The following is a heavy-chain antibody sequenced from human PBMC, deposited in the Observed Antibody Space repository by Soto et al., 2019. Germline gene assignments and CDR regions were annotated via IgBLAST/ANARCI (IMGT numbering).Heavy chain of an antibody. J-gene: IGHJ5*02. CDR1: GGTFSSYA. Sequence: QVPLVQSGAEVKKPGSSVTVSCKASGGTFSSYAIHWVRQAPGQGLEWMGGSIPMYGPAKYAQRYQGRDTITADEYTTTVYMEMTSLTSQATAVYYCARVTSMVRGVIDNWFDPWGHGTLVTVSS. CDR2: SIPMYGPA. CDR3: ARVTSMVRGVIDNWFDP. D-gene: IGHD3-10*01. V-gene: IGHV1-69*01.